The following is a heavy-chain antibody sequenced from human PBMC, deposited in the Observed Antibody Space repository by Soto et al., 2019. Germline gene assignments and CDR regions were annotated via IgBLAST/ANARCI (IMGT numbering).Heavy chain of an antibody. CDR1: GFTFDDYA. J-gene: IGHJ2*01. V-gene: IGHV3-9*01. Sequence: EVQLVESGGGLVQPGRSLRLSCAASGFTFDDYAMHWVRQGPGKGLEWVSGISWNSGSIDYVDSVKGRFTVSRDNATNSLYLQIISLRTEDTALYYCVKDRSRTRGYFDLWGRGTVVTVSS. CDR3: VKDRSRTRGYFDL. CDR2: ISWNSGSI. D-gene: IGHD6-13*01.